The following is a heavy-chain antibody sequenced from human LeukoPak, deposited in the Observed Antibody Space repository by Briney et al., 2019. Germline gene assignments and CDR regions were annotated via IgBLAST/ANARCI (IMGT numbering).Heavy chain of an antibody. V-gene: IGHV3-30*03. CDR1: GFTFSSYG. D-gene: IGHD1-26*01. J-gene: IGHJ3*02. Sequence: GGSLRLSCAASGFTFSSYGMHWVRQAPGKGLEWVAVISYDGSNKYYADSVKGRFTISRDNSKNTLYLQMNSLRAEDTAVYYCARVRWEPPGNAFDIWGQGTMVTVSS. CDR3: ARVRWEPPGNAFDI. CDR2: ISYDGSNK.